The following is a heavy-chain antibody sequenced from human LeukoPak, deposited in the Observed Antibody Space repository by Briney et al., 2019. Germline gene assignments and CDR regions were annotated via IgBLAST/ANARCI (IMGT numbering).Heavy chain of an antibody. Sequence: GGSLRLSCAASGFTFSSYGMLWVRQAPGKGLEWVAVIWYDGSNKYYADSVKGRFTISRDNSKNTLYLQMNSLRAEDTAVYYCAKDGYCGGDCYSYFDYWGQGTLVTVSS. CDR2: IWYDGSNK. D-gene: IGHD2-21*02. V-gene: IGHV3-33*06. CDR1: GFTFSSYG. J-gene: IGHJ4*02. CDR3: AKDGYCGGDCYSYFDY.